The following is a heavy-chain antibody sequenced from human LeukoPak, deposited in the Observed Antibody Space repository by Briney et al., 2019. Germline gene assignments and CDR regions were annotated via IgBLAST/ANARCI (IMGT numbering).Heavy chain of an antibody. D-gene: IGHD6-13*01. CDR2: TYYRSKWYN. CDR3: ARDVIAAAGIGSRYFDY. Sequence: SQTLSLTCAISGDSVSSNSAAWNWIRQSPSRGLEWLGRTYYRSKWYNDYAVSVKSRITINPDTSKNQFSLQLNSVTPEDTAVYYCARDVIAAAGIGSRYFDYWGQGTLVTVSS. CDR1: GDSVSSNSAA. J-gene: IGHJ4*02. V-gene: IGHV6-1*01.